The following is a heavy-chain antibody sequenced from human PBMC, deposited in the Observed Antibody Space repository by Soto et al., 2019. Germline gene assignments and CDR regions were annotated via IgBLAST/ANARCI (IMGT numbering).Heavy chain of an antibody. V-gene: IGHV4-59*01. J-gene: IGHJ5*02. Sequence: PSETLSLTCTVSGGSISSYYWSWIRQPPGKGLEWIGNIYYSGSTNYNPSLKSRVTISVDTSKNQFSLKLSSVTAADTAVYYCARGITTETWGQGTLVTVSS. CDR3: ARGITTET. D-gene: IGHD3-22*01. CDR2: IYYSGST. CDR1: GGSISSYY.